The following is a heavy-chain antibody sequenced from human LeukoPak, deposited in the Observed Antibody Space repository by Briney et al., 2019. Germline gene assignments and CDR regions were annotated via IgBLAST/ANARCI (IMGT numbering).Heavy chain of an antibody. V-gene: IGHV1-8*01. CDR1: GYTFTRYD. J-gene: IGHJ5*02. CDR2: MNPNSGNT. Sequence: ASVKVSCKASGYTFTRYDINGVRQATGQGLEWMGSMNPNSGNTGYAQKFQGRVTMTRNTSISTAYMELSSLRSEDTAVYYCARRGSGWYGSNWFDPWGQGTLVTVSS. D-gene: IGHD6-19*01. CDR3: ARRGSGWYGSNWFDP.